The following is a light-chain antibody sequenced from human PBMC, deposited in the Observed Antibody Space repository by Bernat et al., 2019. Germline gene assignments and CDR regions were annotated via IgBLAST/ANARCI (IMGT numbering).Light chain of an antibody. CDR3: VSYTTRSTFV. CDR1: SSDVGAYNY. J-gene: IGLJ1*01. CDR2: DVT. V-gene: IGLV2-14*03. Sequence: QSALTQPASVSGSPGQSITISCTGTSSDVGAYNYVSWFQQHPDKAPKLMLYDVTNRPSGVSYRFSGSKSGNTASLTISGLQAEDEADYYCVSYTTRSTFVFGTGTKVTVL.